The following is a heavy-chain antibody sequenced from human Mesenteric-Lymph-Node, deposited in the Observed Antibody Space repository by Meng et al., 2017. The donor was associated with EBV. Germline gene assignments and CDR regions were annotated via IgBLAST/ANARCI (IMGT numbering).Heavy chain of an antibody. Sequence: EWQLLESGGGLVQPGGSLRLSCAASGFTFSSYGMNWVRQAPGKGLEWVSTISGSGGTTYYADSVKGRFTISRDNSKNTLYLQMNSLRDEDTAVFYCAKGAGGYVDYWGQGTLVTVSS. D-gene: IGHD1-1*01. J-gene: IGHJ4*02. CDR2: ISGSGGTT. V-gene: IGHV3-23*01. CDR1: GFTFSSYG. CDR3: AKGAGGYVDY.